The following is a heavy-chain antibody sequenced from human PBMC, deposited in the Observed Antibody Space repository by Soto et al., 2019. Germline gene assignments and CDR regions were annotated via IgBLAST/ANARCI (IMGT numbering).Heavy chain of an antibody. CDR2: IYLDDDT. Sequence: QINLIESGPTRVRHTQTLSLTCTYSGFSLHTSGVGEGWIRQPPGKALEWLALIYLDDDTRNRPALKSRLSFTKDTSENQLVIIMTNMDHVDTDTYFCAYRAIYIGSYWDRGSFDHLGQGTMITVTS. CDR1: GFSLHTSGVG. CDR3: AYRAIYIGSYWDRGSFDH. D-gene: IGHD2-21*01. J-gene: IGHJ4*02. V-gene: IGHV2-5*02.